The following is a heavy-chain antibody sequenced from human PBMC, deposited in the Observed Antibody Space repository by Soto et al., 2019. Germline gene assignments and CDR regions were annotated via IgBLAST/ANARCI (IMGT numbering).Heavy chain of an antibody. CDR1: GFTFSSYA. CDR2: IIPIFGTA. D-gene: IGHD3-10*01. J-gene: IGHJ5*02. CDR3: ARDVRGVIENWFDP. Sequence: VQLLESGGGLVQPGGSLRLSCAASGFTFSSYAISWVRQAPGQGLEWMGGIIPIFGTANYAQKFQGRVTITADESTSTAYMELSSLRSEDTAVYYCARDVRGVIENWFDPWGQGTLVTVSS. V-gene: IGHV1-69*01.